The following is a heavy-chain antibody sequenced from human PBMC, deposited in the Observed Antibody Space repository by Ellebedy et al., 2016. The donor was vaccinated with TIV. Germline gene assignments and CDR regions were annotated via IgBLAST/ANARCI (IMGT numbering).Heavy chain of an antibody. V-gene: IGHV4-4*07. CDR3: ARGSGAGKSCSSTSCYHWYFDL. CDR2: IYTSGST. J-gene: IGHJ2*01. D-gene: IGHD2-2*01. CDR1: GGSISSYY. Sequence: MPSETLSLTCTVSGGSISSYYWSWIRQPAGKGLEWIGRIYTSGSTNYNPSLKSRVTMSVDTSKNQFSLKLSSVTAADTAVYYCARGSGAGKSCSSTSCYHWYFDLWGRGTLVTVSS.